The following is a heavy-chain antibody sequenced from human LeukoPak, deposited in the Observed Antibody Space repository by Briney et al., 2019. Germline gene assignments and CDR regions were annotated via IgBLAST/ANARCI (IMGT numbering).Heavy chain of an antibody. Sequence: ASVKVSCKASGYTFTSYYMHWVRQAPGQGLEWMGIINPSGGSTSYAQKFQGRVTMTRDMSTSTVYMELSSLRSEDTAVYYCARGSRNYYDSSGYYLAYWGQGTLVTVSS. V-gene: IGHV1-46*01. D-gene: IGHD3-22*01. CDR1: GYTFTSYY. J-gene: IGHJ4*02. CDR3: ARGSRNYYDSSGYYLAY. CDR2: INPSGGST.